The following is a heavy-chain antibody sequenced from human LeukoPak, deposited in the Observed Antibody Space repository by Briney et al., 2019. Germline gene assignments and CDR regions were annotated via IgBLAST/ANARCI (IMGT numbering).Heavy chain of an antibody. CDR3: SGEGRSEGVY. CDR2: INQSGDN. CDR1: GGSLSGYY. J-gene: IGHJ4*02. Sequence: SETLSLTCSVSGGSLSGYYWSWIRQSPGKGLEWIGEINQSGDNIYNPSPMSGRSTFSDQPRNQSPLKLRSVTPADTDVYFFSGEGRSEGVYWGQGNLVTVSS. V-gene: IGHV4-34*01. D-gene: IGHD2-8*01.